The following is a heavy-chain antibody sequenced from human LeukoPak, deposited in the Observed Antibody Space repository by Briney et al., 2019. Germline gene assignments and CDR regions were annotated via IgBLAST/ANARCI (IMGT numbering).Heavy chain of an antibody. CDR2: IYTSGST. Sequence: SETLSLTCTVSGGSISSYYWSWIRQPAGKGLEWIGRIYTSGSTNYNPSLKSRVTMSVDTSKNQFSLKLSSVTAADTAAYYCARALGVRGVMYFDYWGQGTLVTVSS. CDR1: GGSISSYY. D-gene: IGHD3-10*02. V-gene: IGHV4-4*07. CDR3: ARALGVRGVMYFDY. J-gene: IGHJ4*02.